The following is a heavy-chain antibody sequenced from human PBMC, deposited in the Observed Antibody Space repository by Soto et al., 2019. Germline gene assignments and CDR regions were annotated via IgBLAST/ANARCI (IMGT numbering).Heavy chain of an antibody. V-gene: IGHV4-34*01. CDR3: ARGLPWLVRGGYYFDY. Sequence: SETLSLTCAVYGGSFCGYYWSWIRQPPGKGLEWIGEINHSGSTNYNPSLKSRVTISVDTSKNQFSLKLSSVTAADTAVYYCARGLPWLVRGGYYFDYWGQGTLVTVSS. CDR1: GGSFCGYY. J-gene: IGHJ4*02. D-gene: IGHD6-19*01. CDR2: INHSGST.